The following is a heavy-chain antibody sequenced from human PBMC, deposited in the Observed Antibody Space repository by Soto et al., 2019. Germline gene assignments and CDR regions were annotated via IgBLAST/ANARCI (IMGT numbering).Heavy chain of an antibody. CDR1: GYTFTSYA. Sequence: ASVKVSCKASGYTFTSYAMHWVRQAPGQRLEWMGWINAGNGNTKYSQKFQGRVTITRDTSASTAYMELSSLRSEDTAVYYCARGIVVPAAMFWFDPWGQGTLVTVSS. V-gene: IGHV1-3*01. J-gene: IGHJ5*02. CDR3: ARGIVVPAAMFWFDP. D-gene: IGHD2-2*01. CDR2: INAGNGNT.